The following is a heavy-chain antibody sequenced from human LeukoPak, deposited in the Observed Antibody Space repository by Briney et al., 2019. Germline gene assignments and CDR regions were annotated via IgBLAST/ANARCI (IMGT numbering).Heavy chain of an antibody. CDR3: VRRGGALFDY. V-gene: IGHV1-2*02. Sequence: GASVKVSCKPSGYTFTDYHIHWVRQAPGQGFEWMGWINPNGGGTNYAQSFQGRVTLTSDTSIRTTYMELSGLRSDDTAVYYCVRRGGALFDYWGQGTLVTVSS. CDR2: INPNGGGT. J-gene: IGHJ4*02. D-gene: IGHD3-16*01. CDR1: GYTFTDYH.